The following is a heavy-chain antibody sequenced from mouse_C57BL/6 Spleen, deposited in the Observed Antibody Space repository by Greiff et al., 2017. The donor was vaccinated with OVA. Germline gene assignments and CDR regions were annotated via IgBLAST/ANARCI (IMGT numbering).Heavy chain of an antibody. Sequence: VQLQESGPELVKPGASVKISCKASGYAFSSSWMNWVKQRPGKGLEWIGRIYPGDGDTNYNGKFKGKATLTADKSSSTAYMQLSSLTSEDSAVYFCLIYYDYDDFDYWGQGTTLTVSS. CDR3: LIYYDYDDFDY. D-gene: IGHD2-4*01. J-gene: IGHJ2*01. CDR2: IYPGDGDT. CDR1: GYAFSSSW. V-gene: IGHV1-82*01.